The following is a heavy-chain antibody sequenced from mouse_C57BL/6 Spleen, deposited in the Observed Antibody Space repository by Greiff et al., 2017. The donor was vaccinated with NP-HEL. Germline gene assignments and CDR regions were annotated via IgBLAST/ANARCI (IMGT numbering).Heavy chain of an antibody. CDR1: GYAFSSSW. Sequence: VKLMESGPELVKPGASVKISCKASGYAFSSSWMNWVKQRPGKGLEWIGRIYPGDGDTNYNGKFKGKATLTADKSSSTAYMQLSSLTSEDSAVYFCASGDRGMFDYWGQGTTLTVSS. CDR3: ASGDRGMFDY. CDR2: IYPGDGDT. D-gene: IGHD3-3*01. V-gene: IGHV1-82*01. J-gene: IGHJ2*01.